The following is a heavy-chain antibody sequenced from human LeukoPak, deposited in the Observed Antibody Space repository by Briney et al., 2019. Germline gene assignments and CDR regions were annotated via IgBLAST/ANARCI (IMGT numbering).Heavy chain of an antibody. J-gene: IGHJ4*02. Sequence: PGGSLRLSCAASGFTFDDYAMHWVRHAPGKGLEWVSGISWNSDTIDYADSVKGRFTISRDNAKNSLYLQMNSLRAEDTALYYCTKELVGVPRWGQGTLVTVSS. V-gene: IGHV3-9*01. CDR3: TKELVGVPR. CDR1: GFTFDDYA. CDR2: ISWNSDTI. D-gene: IGHD1-26*01.